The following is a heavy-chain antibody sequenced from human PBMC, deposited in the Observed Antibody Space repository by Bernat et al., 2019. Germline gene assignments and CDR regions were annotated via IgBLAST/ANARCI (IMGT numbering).Heavy chain of an antibody. Sequence: QVQLQQWGAGLLKPSETLSLTCAVHGGSFSGYYWSWIRQPPGKGLEWIGEINHSGSTNYNSSLKSRVTISVDTSKNQFSLKLSSVTAADTAVYYCARGPPYCSGSSCQGKDAFDIWGQGTMVTVSS. V-gene: IGHV4-34*01. CDR2: INHSGST. D-gene: IGHD2-15*01. CDR1: GGSFSGYY. CDR3: ARGPPYCSGSSCQGKDAFDI. J-gene: IGHJ3*02.